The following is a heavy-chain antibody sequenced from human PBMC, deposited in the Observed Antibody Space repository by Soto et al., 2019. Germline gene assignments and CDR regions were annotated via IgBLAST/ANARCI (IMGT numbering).Heavy chain of an antibody. J-gene: IGHJ4*02. V-gene: IGHV1-69*02. CDR3: ARSYGSGSRPFDY. D-gene: IGHD3-10*01. CDR1: GGTFSSYT. Sequence: QVQLVQSGAEVKNPGSSVRVSCKASGGTFSSYTLNWVRQAPGQGLEWMGRIIPILSMSTYAQKCQGRVSIIADKSTTTAYMTLSSLRSDDTAIYYCARSYGSGSRPFDYWGQGTLVTVSS. CDR2: IIPILSMS.